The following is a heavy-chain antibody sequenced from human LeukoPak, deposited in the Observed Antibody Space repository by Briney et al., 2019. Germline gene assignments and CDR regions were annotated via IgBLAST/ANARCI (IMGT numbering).Heavy chain of an antibody. CDR2: IWYDGSNK. D-gene: IGHD5-18*01. J-gene: IGHJ6*02. CDR3: AREPSRGCSYGPYYYYGMDV. CDR1: GFTFSSYG. V-gene: IGHV3-33*01. Sequence: GGSLRLSCAASGFTFSSYGMHWVRQAPGKGLEWVAVIWYDGSNKYYADSVKGRFTISRDNSKNTLYLQMNSLRAEDTAVYYCAREPSRGCSYGPYYYYGMDVWGQGTTVTVSS.